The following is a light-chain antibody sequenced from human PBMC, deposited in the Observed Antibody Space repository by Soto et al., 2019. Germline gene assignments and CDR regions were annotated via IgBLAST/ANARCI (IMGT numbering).Light chain of an antibody. J-gene: IGLJ2*01. Sequence: SYELTQPPSVSVSPVQTASITCSGDKLGDKYACWYQQKPGQSPVLVIYQDSKRPSGIPERFSASNSGNTATLTISGTQAMDEAHYYCQAWDSSTAGVFGGGTKLTV. CDR2: QDS. V-gene: IGLV3-1*01. CDR3: QAWDSSTAGV. CDR1: KLGDKY.